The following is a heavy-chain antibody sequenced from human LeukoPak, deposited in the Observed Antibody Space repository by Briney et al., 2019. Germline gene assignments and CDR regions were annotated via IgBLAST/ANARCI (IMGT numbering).Heavy chain of an antibody. J-gene: IGHJ5*02. CDR1: DGSISTSSYL. CDR3: ARQPSHSYCSSGNCWFDL. D-gene: IGHD2-2*01. V-gene: IGHV4-39*01. Sequence: SETLSLTCTVSDGSISTSSYLWGWIRLPLGKGLEWIGSIFYGGSTHYNPSLKGRVTISVDTSRNQVSLKLSSVTAADTAVYYCARQPSHSYCSSGNCWFDLWGQGTLVTVSS. CDR2: IFYGGST.